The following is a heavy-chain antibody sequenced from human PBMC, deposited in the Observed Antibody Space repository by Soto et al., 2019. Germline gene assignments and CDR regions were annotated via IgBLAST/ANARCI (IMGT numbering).Heavy chain of an antibody. CDR2: ISAHKGNT. D-gene: IGHD1-1*01. J-gene: IGHJ4*02. V-gene: IGHV1-18*01. CDR1: GYTFTSYG. Sequence: QVHLVQSGAEVKKPGASVKVSCKASGYTFTSYGITWVRQAPGQGLEWMGWISAHKGNTDYAQKLQGRVIVTRDTSTSTAYMELRSLIPDDTAVYSCARGRYGDYWGQGALVTVSS. CDR3: ARGRYGDY.